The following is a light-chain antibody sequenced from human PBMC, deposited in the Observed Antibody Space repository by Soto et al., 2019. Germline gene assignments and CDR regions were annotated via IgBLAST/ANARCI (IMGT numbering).Light chain of an antibody. CDR3: QQYGTSPTT. CDR1: ESVSGSY. CDR2: DAS. J-gene: IGKJ2*01. V-gene: IGKV3-20*01. Sequence: EIVLAQPPGTLYLSPGERATLSCRASESVSGSYLAWYQQKPGQAPRLLIYDASSRATGISDRFSGSGSGTDFTLTISRLEPEDFAVYYCQQYGTSPTTFGQGTKLEIK.